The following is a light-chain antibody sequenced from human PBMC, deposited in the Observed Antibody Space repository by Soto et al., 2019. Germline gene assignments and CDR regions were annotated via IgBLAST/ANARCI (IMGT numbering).Light chain of an antibody. Sequence: QSALTQPASVSGSPGQSITISCTGTSSDIGTYDYVSWYQHHPGKAPKLMIYEVTNRPSGVSDRFSGYKSGKTASLTISGLQAEDEADYYCSSYTTTTTPVVFGGGTKLTVL. CDR2: EVT. V-gene: IGLV2-14*01. CDR1: SSDIGTYDY. CDR3: SSYTTTTTPVV. J-gene: IGLJ2*01.